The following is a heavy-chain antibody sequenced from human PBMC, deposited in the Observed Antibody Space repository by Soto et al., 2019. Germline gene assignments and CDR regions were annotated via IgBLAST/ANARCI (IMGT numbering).Heavy chain of an antibody. CDR1: GGTFSSYA. CDR2: IIPIFGTA. V-gene: IGHV1-69*01. CDR3: ARDGREGAWFDP. Sequence: QVQLVQSGAEVKKPGSSVKVSCKASGGTFSSYAISWVRQAPGQGLEWMGGIIPIFGTANYAQKFQGRVTSTADESTSTAYMELSSLRSEDPAVYYCARDGREGAWFDPWGQGTLVTVSS. J-gene: IGHJ5*02. D-gene: IGHD1-26*01.